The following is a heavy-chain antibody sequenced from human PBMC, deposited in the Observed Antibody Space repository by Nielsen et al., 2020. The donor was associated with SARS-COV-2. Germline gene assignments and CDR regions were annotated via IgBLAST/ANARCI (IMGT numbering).Heavy chain of an antibody. J-gene: IGHJ4*02. CDR3: AKETGTGWDY. Sequence: GESLKIFCAASGFTFSSYAMSWVRQAPGKGLEWVSAISGSGGSTYYADSVKGRFTISRDNSKNTLYLQMNSLRAEDTAVYYCAKETGTGWDYWGQGTLVTVSS. D-gene: IGHD1-14*01. CDR2: ISGSGGST. V-gene: IGHV3-23*01. CDR1: GFTFSSYA.